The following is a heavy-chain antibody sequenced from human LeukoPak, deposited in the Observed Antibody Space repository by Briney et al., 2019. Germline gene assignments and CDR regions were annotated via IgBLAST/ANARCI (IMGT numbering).Heavy chain of an antibody. CDR1: GFTFSSYA. V-gene: IGHV3-23*01. D-gene: IGHD3-10*01. CDR2: ISGSGGST. J-gene: IGHJ4*02. Sequence: GGSLRLSCAAPGFTFSSYAMSWVRQAPGKGLEWVSAISGSGGSTYYADSVKGRFTISRDNSKNTLYLQMNSLRAEDTAVYYCAKHYYGSGSYPGPFDYWGQGTLVTVSS. CDR3: AKHYYGSGSYPGPFDY.